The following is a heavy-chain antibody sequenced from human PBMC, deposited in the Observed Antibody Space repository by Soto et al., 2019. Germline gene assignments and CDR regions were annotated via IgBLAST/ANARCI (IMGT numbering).Heavy chain of an antibody. J-gene: IGHJ3*02. CDR1: GFTFSSYA. Sequence: EVQLLESGGGLVQPGGSLRLSCAASGFTFSSYAMSWVRQAPGKGLEWVSAISGSGGSTYYADSVKGRFTISRDNSKNTLYLQMNSLRAEDKAVYYCAKDPHDDYDSSGYHQSYAFDIWGQGTMVTVSS. V-gene: IGHV3-23*01. D-gene: IGHD3-22*01. CDR3: AKDPHDDYDSSGYHQSYAFDI. CDR2: ISGSGGST.